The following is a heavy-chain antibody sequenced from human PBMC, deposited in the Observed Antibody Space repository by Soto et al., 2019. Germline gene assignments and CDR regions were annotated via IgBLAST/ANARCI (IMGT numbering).Heavy chain of an antibody. D-gene: IGHD6-6*01. J-gene: IGHJ6*02. CDR3: ARGSSSSNHYYYGMDV. CDR2: ISYDGSNK. CDR1: GFTFSSYA. V-gene: IGHV3-30-3*01. Sequence: GGSLRLSCAASGFTFSSYAMHWVRQAPGKGLEWVAVISYDGSNKYYADSVKGRFTISRDNSKNTLYPQMNSLRAEDTAVYYCARGSSSSNHYYYGMDVWGQGTTVTVSS.